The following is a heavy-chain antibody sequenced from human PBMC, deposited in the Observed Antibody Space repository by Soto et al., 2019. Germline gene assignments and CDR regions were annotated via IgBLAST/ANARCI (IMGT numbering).Heavy chain of an antibody. J-gene: IGHJ6*03. CDR2: IKQDGSEK. CDR1: GFTFSSYW. D-gene: IGHD2-15*01. V-gene: IGHV3-7*01. Sequence: GGSLRLSCAASGFTFSSYWMSWVRQAPGKGLEWVANIKQDGSEKYYVDSVKGRFTISRDNAMNSLYLQMNSLRAEDTAVYYCARDGVDYYYYMDVWGKGTTVTVSS. CDR3: ARDGVDYYYYMDV.